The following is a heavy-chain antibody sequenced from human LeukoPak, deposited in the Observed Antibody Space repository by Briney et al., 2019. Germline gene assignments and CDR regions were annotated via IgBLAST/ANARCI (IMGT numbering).Heavy chain of an antibody. D-gene: IGHD2-15*01. Sequence: GGSLRLSCAASGFTFSSYGMSWVRQAPGKGLEWVSAISGSGGSTYYADSVKGRFTISRDNSKNTLYLQMNSLRAEDTAVYYCAKKSVVVAKRTDWYFDYWGQGTLVTVSS. J-gene: IGHJ4*02. V-gene: IGHV3-23*01. CDR2: ISGSGGST. CDR1: GFTFSSYG. CDR3: AKKSVVVAKRTDWYFDY.